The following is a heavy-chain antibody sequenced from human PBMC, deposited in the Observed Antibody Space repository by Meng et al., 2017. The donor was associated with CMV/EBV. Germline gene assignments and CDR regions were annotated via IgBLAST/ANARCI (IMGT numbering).Heavy chain of an antibody. J-gene: IGHJ4*02. CDR1: GVTFSSYS. V-gene: IGHV3-21*01. CDR2: ISNSSYI. D-gene: IGHD1-26*01. CDR3: ARGDSGSYFDY. Sequence: LSCAASGVTFSSYSMNWVRQAPGRGLGWVSSISNSSYIYYADSVKGRFTISRDNAKNSLYLQMNSLRAEDTAVYYCARGDSGSYFDYWGQGTLVTVSS.